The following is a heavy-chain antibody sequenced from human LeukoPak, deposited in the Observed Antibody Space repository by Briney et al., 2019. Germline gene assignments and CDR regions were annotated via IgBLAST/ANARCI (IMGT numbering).Heavy chain of an antibody. Sequence: SETLSLTCTVSGGSISSSSYYWGWIRQPPGKGLEWIGRIYYSGSTYYNPSLKSRVTISVDTSKNQFSLKLSSVTAADTAVYYCARRSGSYYGRAFDIWGQGTMVTVSS. J-gene: IGHJ3*02. CDR1: GGSISSSSYY. CDR3: ARRSGSYYGRAFDI. D-gene: IGHD1-26*01. CDR2: IYYSGST. V-gene: IGHV4-39*01.